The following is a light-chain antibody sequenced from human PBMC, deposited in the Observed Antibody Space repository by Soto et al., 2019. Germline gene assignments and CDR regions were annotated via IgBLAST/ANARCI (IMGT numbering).Light chain of an antibody. CDR3: SSYTTSTTQV. CDR2: EVR. CDR1: SSDIGGYNY. V-gene: IGLV2-14*01. Sequence: SALTQPASVSGSPGQSITIPCTGTSSDIGGYNYVSWYQQHPAKAPKLMIYEVRNRPSGVSDRFSGSKSGKTASLTIFGLQAEDEADYYCSSYTTSTTQVFGGGTKVTVL. J-gene: IGLJ2*01.